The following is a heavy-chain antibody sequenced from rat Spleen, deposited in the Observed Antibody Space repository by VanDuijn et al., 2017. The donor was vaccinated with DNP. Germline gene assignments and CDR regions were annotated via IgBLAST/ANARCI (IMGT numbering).Heavy chain of an antibody. Sequence: EVQLVESGGGLVQPGRSMKLSCAASGFTFSNSYMAWVRQAPTKGLELVAYISYDGSSTYYRDSVKGRFTISRDNAKSSLYLQMDSLRSEDTATYYCTTESTYYGYFDYWGQGVMVPVSS. V-gene: IGHV5-20*01. J-gene: IGHJ2*01. CDR3: TTESTYYGYFDY. CDR2: ISYDGSST. D-gene: IGHD1-9*01. CDR1: GFTFSNSY.